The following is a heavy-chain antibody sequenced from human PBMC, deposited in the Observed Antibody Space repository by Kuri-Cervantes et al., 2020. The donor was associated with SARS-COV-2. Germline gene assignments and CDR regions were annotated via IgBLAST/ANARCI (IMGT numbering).Heavy chain of an antibody. D-gene: IGHD3-16*01. V-gene: IGHV3-7*01. Sequence: GESLKISCAASAFTFSSHWMSWVRQAPGKGLEWVANIKQDGSEKYYVDSVKGRFTISRDNAKNSLYLQMNSLRAEDTAVYYCAREGLASPIYWYFDLWGRGTLVTVSS. J-gene: IGHJ2*01. CDR2: IKQDGSEK. CDR3: AREGLASPIYWYFDL. CDR1: AFTFSSHW.